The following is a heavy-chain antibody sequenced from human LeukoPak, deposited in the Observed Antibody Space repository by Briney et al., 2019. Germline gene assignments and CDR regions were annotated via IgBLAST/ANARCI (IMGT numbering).Heavy chain of an antibody. V-gene: IGHV3-53*01. D-gene: IGHD3-10*01. CDR3: ARETGTMVRGDMYNWFDP. J-gene: IGHJ5*02. CDR2: IYSGGST. Sequence: HSGGSLRLSCAASGFTVSSNYMSWVRQAPAKGLEWVSVIYSGGSTYYADSVKGRFTISRDNSKNTLYLQMNSLRAEDTAVYYCARETGTMVRGDMYNWFDPWGQGTLVTVSS. CDR1: GFTVSSNY.